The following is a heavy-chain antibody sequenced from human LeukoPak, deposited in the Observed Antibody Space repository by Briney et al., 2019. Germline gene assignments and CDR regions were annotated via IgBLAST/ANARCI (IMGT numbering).Heavy chain of an antibody. CDR2: INHSGST. CDR1: GGSFSGYY. D-gene: IGHD3-3*01. Sequence: SETLSLTCAVYGGSFSGYYWSWIRQPPGKGLEWIGEINHSGSTNYNPSLKSRVTISVDTSKNQFSLKLSSVTAADTAVYYCARTGPRDFWSGRYYYYYYMDVWDKGTTVTVSS. J-gene: IGHJ6*03. V-gene: IGHV4-34*01. CDR3: ARTGPRDFWSGRYYYYYYMDV.